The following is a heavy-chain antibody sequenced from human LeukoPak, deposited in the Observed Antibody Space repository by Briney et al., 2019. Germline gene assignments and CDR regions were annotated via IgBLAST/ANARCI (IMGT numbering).Heavy chain of an antibody. J-gene: IGHJ4*02. Sequence: PGGSLRLSCAASGFTFSSYAMSWVRQAPGKGLEWVSAISISGGTTYYADSVKGRFTISRDNSKNTLYLQMNSLRAEDTAVYYCAKGRKWELPFDYWGQGTLVTVSS. CDR1: GFTFSSYA. CDR2: ISISGGTT. D-gene: IGHD1-26*01. V-gene: IGHV3-23*01. CDR3: AKGRKWELPFDY.